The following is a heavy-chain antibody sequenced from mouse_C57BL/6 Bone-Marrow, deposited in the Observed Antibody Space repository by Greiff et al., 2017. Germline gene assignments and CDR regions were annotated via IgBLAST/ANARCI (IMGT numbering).Heavy chain of an antibody. V-gene: IGHV5-4*01. CDR2: ISDGGSYT. CDR1: GFTFSSYA. Sequence: EVQLVESGGGLVKPGGSLKLSCAASGFTFSSYAMSWVRQTPEKRLEWVATISDGGSYTYYPDNVKGRFTISRDNAKNNLYLQMGHLKSEDTAMYYCARGYDYFDYWGQGTTLTVST. J-gene: IGHJ2*01. CDR3: ARGYDYFDY. D-gene: IGHD2-10*02.